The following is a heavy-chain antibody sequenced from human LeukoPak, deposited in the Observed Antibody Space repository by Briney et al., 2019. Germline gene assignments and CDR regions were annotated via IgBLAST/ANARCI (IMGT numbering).Heavy chain of an antibody. CDR3: ASLLDY. CDR2: ISYDGTNN. J-gene: IGHJ4*02. V-gene: IGHV3-30*03. CDR1: GVTFISYG. Sequence: GSSLRLSSAVSGVTFISYGMHWVRQAPGKRLEWVAVISYDGTNNYYADSVKDRFTISRDNSKNTLYLQMNSLRAEDTAVYYCASLLDYWGQGTLVTVSS.